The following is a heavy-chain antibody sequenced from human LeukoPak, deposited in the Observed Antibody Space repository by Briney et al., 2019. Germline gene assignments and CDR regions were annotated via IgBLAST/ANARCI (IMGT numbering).Heavy chain of an antibody. Sequence: ASVKVSCKASGYTFTSYYMHWVRQAPGQGLEWMGIINPSGGSTSYAQKFQGRVTMTRDTPTSTVYMELSSLRSEDTAVYYCARASTVVTPLAYWGQGTLVTVSS. J-gene: IGHJ4*02. CDR1: GYTFTSYY. D-gene: IGHD4-23*01. V-gene: IGHV1-46*01. CDR2: INPSGGST. CDR3: ARASTVVTPLAY.